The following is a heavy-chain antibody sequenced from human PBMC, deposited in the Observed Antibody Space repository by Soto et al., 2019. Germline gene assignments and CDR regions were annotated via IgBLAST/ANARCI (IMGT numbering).Heavy chain of an antibody. V-gene: IGHV4-39*01. Sequence: SETLSLTCTVSGGSVTTSSYYWGWIRQPPGKGLEWIGSIYYSGSTYYNSSLKSRVTISVDTSKNQFSLELSSVTAADTAVYYCAGQLLLSFNLAWWGQGTLVTVSS. J-gene: IGHJ4*02. CDR3: AGQLLLSFNLAW. D-gene: IGHD5-12*01. CDR2: IYYSGST. CDR1: GGSVTTSSYY.